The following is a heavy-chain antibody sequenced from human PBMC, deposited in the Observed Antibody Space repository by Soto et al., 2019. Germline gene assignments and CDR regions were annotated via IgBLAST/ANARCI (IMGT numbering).Heavy chain of an antibody. CDR2: ISGSGDST. CDR3: AKQFCTYGVCYYFDY. Sequence: PGGSLRLSCAASGFSFISYAMSWVRQAPGKGLEWISLISGSGDSTYYADSVKGRFTISRDNSKNTLYLQMNSLRAEDTAVYYCAKQFCTYGVCYYFDYWGQGTLVTVSS. V-gene: IGHV3-23*01. CDR1: GFSFISYA. J-gene: IGHJ4*02. D-gene: IGHD2-8*01.